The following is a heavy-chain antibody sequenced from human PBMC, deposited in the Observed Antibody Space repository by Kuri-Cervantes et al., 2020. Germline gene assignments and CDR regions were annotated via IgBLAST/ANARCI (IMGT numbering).Heavy chain of an antibody. J-gene: IGHJ3*02. CDR1: GYTFTSYG. CDR2: IIPIFGTA. CDR3: AREPRGGYDPERCDAFDI. D-gene: IGHD5-12*01. Sequence: SVKVSCKASGYTFTSYGISWVRQAPGQGLEWMGGIIPIFGTANYAQKFQGRVTITADESTSTAYMELSSLRSEDTAVYYCAREPRGGYDPERCDAFDIWGQGTMVTVSS. V-gene: IGHV1-69*13.